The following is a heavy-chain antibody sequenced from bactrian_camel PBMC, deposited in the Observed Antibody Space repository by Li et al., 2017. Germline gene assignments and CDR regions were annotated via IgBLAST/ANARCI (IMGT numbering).Heavy chain of an antibody. CDR2: IYTGGATT. CDR3: ARVVWNGRCNLADYLW. J-gene: IGHJ4*01. V-gene: IGHV3S54*01. Sequence: VQLVESGGGSVQAGGSLRLSCVTSGYTYSISSCMGWFRQAPGEEREGVAAIYTGGATTWYADSVKGRFTISENAAKNTIYLQMNSLKSDDTAMYYCARVVWNGRCNLADYLWWGQGTQVTVS. CDR1: GYTYSISS. D-gene: IGHD4*01.